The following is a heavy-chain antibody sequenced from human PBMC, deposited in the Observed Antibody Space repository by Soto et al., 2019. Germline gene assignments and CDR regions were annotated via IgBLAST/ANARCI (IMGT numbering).Heavy chain of an antibody. CDR1: GGSISSSNW. Sequence: SETLSLTCAVSGGSISSSNWWSWVRQPPGKGLEWIGEIYHSGSTNYNPSLESRVTISVDKSKNQFSLKLSSVTAADTAVYYCARLGYDILTGYSRDFDYWGQGTLVTVSS. D-gene: IGHD3-9*01. CDR2: IYHSGST. CDR3: ARLGYDILTGYSRDFDY. V-gene: IGHV4-4*02. J-gene: IGHJ4*02.